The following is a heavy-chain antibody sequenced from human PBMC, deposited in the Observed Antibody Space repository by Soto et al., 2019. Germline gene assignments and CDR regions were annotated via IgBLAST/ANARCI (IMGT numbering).Heavy chain of an antibody. J-gene: IGHJ4*02. CDR2: INHSGST. CDR3: AREMATRPPDY. V-gene: IGHV4-34*01. Sequence: SETLFLTCAVYGGSFSGYYWSLVGKPPGKGMEWIGEINHSGSTNYNPSLKSRVSISVDTSKNQFSLKLSSVTAADTAVHYCAREMATRPPDYWGQGTLVTVSS. CDR1: GGSFSGYY. D-gene: IGHD5-12*01.